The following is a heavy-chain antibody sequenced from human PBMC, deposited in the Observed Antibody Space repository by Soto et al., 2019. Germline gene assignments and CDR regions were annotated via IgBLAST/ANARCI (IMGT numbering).Heavy chain of an antibody. Sequence: EVQLLESGGGLVQPGGSLRLSCASSGFTFSSYAMSWVPQAPGKGLEWVSAFSGSGGSTYYADSVKGRFTISRDNSKNTLYLQMNSLRAEDTAVYYCAKDLLAARPRGTDYWGQGTLVTVSS. D-gene: IGHD6-6*01. V-gene: IGHV3-23*01. CDR3: AKDLLAARPRGTDY. J-gene: IGHJ4*02. CDR2: FSGSGGST. CDR1: GFTFSSYA.